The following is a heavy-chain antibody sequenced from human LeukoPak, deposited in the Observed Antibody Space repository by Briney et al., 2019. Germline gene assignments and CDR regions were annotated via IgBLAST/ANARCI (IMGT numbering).Heavy chain of an antibody. CDR1: GGTFTAYY. D-gene: IGHD3-22*01. J-gene: IGHJ3*02. Sequence: PGASVKVSCKASGGTFTAYYMHWVRQAPGQGLEWLGWINPNSGATNYAQNFQGRVTMTRDTSISTASMELSRLRSDDTAVYYCARDRFWGSPWSGYYYIEAFDIWGQGTMVIVSS. V-gene: IGHV1-2*02. CDR3: ARDRFWGSPWSGYYYIEAFDI. CDR2: INPNSGAT.